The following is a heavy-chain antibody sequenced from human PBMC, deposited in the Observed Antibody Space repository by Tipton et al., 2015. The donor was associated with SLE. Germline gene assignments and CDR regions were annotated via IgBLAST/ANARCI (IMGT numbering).Heavy chain of an antibody. CDR1: GGSISSHY. CDR3: AGDGSRIAAAGYDY. V-gene: IGHV4-59*11. D-gene: IGHD6-13*01. CDR2: IYYSGST. J-gene: IGHJ4*02. Sequence: TLSLTCTVSGGSISSHYWSWIRQPPGKGLEWIGYIYYSGSTNYNPSLKSRVTISVDTSKNQFSLKLSSVTAADTAVYYCAGDGSRIAAAGYDYWGQGTLVTVSS.